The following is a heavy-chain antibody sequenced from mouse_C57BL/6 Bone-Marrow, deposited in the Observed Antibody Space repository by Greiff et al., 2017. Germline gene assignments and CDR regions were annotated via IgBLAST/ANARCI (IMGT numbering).Heavy chain of an antibody. D-gene: IGHD1-1*01. Sequence: QVQLQQPGAELVRPGSSVKLSCKASGYTFTSYWMHWVKQRPIQGLEWIGNIDPSDSETNYNQKFKDKATLTVDKSSSTAYMQLSSLTSEDSAVYYCARRGAVVAHFDVWGTGTTVTVSS. CDR3: ARRGAVVAHFDV. J-gene: IGHJ1*03. CDR1: GYTFTSYW. CDR2: IDPSDSET. V-gene: IGHV1-52*01.